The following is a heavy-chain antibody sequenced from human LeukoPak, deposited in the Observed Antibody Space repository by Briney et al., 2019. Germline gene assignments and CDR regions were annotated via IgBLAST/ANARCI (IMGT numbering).Heavy chain of an antibody. CDR2: ISGSGGST. Sequence: GGSLRLSCAASGFTFSSYAMSWVRQAPGKGLEWVSAISGSGGSTYYADSVKGRFTISRDNSKNTLYLQMNSLRAEDTAVYYCAKQQLYYDSSGYYYWGQGTLVTVSS. D-gene: IGHD3-22*01. V-gene: IGHV3-23*01. J-gene: IGHJ4*02. CDR3: AKQQLYYDSSGYYY. CDR1: GFTFSSYA.